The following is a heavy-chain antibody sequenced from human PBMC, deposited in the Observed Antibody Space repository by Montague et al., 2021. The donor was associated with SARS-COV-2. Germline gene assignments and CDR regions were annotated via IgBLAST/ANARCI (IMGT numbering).Heavy chain of an antibody. Sequence: SLKLSCAASGFTFGNYAMHWVRQAPGKGLVWVSGISWNSGSIGYADFVKGRFTISRDNAKNSLYLQMNSLRAEDTALYYCAKDNQWGFYYMDVWGKGTTVTVSS. J-gene: IGHJ6*03. CDR1: GFTFGNYA. CDR2: ISWNSGSI. CDR3: AKDNQWGFYYMDV. D-gene: IGHD1-26*01. V-gene: IGHV3-9*01.